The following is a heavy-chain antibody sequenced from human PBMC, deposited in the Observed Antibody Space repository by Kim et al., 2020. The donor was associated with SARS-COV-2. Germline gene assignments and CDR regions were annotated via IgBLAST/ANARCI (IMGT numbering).Heavy chain of an antibody. D-gene: IGHD3-10*01. Sequence: YAQKCKERVTMTRDTSTSKVDMKLSSLRSEDTSVYYCASYYGSGSYQIDYWGQGTLVTVSS. V-gene: IGHV1-46*01. J-gene: IGHJ4*02. CDR3: ASYYGSGSYQIDY.